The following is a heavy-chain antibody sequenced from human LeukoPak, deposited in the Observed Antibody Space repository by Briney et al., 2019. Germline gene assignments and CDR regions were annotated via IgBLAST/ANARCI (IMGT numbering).Heavy chain of an antibody. CDR3: AKVSEYYYDSSGYWFDY. V-gene: IGHV3-74*01. J-gene: IGHJ4*02. D-gene: IGHD3-22*01. CDR1: GFTFSSYW. CDR2: INSDGSST. Sequence: GGSLRLSCAASGFTFSSYWMHWVRQAPGKGLVWVSRINSDGSSTSYADSVKGRFTISRDNSKNTLYLQMNSLRAEDTAVYYCAKVSEYYYDSSGYWFDYWGQGTLVTVSS.